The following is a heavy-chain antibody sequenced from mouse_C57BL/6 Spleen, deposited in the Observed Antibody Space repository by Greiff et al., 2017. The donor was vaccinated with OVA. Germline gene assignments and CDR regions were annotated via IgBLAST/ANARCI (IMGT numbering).Heavy chain of an antibody. J-gene: IGHJ2*01. D-gene: IGHD1-3*01. V-gene: IGHV1-82*01. CDR3: ARSPPLIYFDY. CDR1: GYAFSSSW. CDR2: IYPGDGDT. Sequence: QVQLKESGPELVKPGASVKISCKASGYAFSSSWMNWVKQRPGKGLEWIGRIYPGDGDTNYNGKFKGKATLTADKPSSTAYMQLSSLTSEDSAVYFCARSPPLIYFDYWGQGTTLTVSS.